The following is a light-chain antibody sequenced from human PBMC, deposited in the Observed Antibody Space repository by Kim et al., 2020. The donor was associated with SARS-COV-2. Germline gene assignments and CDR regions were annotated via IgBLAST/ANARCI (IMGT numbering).Light chain of an antibody. CDR2: GAS. Sequence: ASVGDRVTITCRASQDIRNDLGWYQQNPGRAPKRLIYGASSLQSGVPSRFSGSGSGTEFTLTSSSLQPEDFATYFCLQHNSYPITFGQGTRLEIK. CDR3: LQHNSYPIT. CDR1: QDIRND. J-gene: IGKJ5*01. V-gene: IGKV1-17*01.